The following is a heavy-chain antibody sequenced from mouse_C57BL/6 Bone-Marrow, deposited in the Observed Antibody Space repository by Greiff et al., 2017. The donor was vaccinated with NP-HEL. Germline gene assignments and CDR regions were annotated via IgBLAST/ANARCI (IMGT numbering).Heavy chain of an antibody. CDR1: GFNIKDDY. CDR3: TTGYYYGSSF. D-gene: IGHD1-1*01. CDR2: IDPENGDP. V-gene: IGHV14-4*01. Sequence: EVQLQQSGAELVRPGASVKLSYTASGFNIKDDYMHWVKQRPEQGLEWIGWIDPENGDPEYASKFQGKATITADTSSNTAYLQLSSLTSEDTAVYYCTTGYYYGSSFWGQGTLVTVSA. J-gene: IGHJ3*01.